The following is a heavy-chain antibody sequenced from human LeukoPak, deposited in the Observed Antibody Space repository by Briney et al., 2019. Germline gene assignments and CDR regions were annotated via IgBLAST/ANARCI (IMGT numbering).Heavy chain of an antibody. CDR3: ARGRSVTVPETTKLFDQ. J-gene: IGHJ4*02. CDR1: GYTFTGYY. V-gene: IGHV1-2*02. CDR2: FNPNSGGT. D-gene: IGHD1-7*01. Sequence: GASVKVSCKASGYTFTGYYLNWVRLAPGQGLEWMAWFNPNSGGTSYAQKFRGRVTMARDTSISTAYMELRRLRSDDTAVYYGARGRSVTVPETTKLFDQWGQGTLVTVSS.